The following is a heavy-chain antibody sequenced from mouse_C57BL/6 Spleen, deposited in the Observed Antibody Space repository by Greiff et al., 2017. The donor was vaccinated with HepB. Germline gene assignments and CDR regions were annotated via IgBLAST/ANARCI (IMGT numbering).Heavy chain of an antibody. Sequence: VQLQQPGAELVRPGSSVKLSCKASGYTFTSYWMHWVKQRPIQGLEWIGNIDPSDSETHYNQKFKDKATLTVDKSSSTAYMQLSSLTSEDSAVYYCARGDGNYPAWFAYWGQGTLVTVSA. CDR3: ARGDGNYPAWFAY. J-gene: IGHJ3*01. CDR2: IDPSDSET. V-gene: IGHV1-52*01. D-gene: IGHD2-1*01. CDR1: GYTFTSYW.